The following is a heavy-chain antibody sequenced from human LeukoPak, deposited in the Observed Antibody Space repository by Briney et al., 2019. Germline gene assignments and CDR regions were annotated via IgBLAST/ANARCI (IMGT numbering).Heavy chain of an antibody. Sequence: ASVKVSCKASGYTFTGYYMHWVRQAPGQGLEWMGWINPNSGGTNYAQKFQGRVTMTRDTSISTAHMELSRLRSDDTAVYYCAREMATRSEYFQHWGQGTLVTVSS. V-gene: IGHV1-2*02. J-gene: IGHJ1*01. CDR1: GYTFTGYY. D-gene: IGHD5-24*01. CDR3: AREMATRSEYFQH. CDR2: INPNSGGT.